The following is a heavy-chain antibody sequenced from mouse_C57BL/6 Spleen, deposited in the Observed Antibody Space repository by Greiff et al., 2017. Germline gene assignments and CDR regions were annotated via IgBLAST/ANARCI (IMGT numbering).Heavy chain of an antibody. J-gene: IGHJ1*03. CDR2: IDPETGGT. CDR1: GYTFTDYE. CDR3: TRDQLGRYFDV. Sequence: VQLQESGAELVRPGASVTLSCKASGYTFTDYEMHWVKQTPVHGLEWIGAIDPETGGTAYNQKFKGKAILTADKSSSTAYMELRSLTSEDSAVYYCTRDQLGRYFDVWGTGTTVTVSS. V-gene: IGHV1-15*01. D-gene: IGHD4-1*02.